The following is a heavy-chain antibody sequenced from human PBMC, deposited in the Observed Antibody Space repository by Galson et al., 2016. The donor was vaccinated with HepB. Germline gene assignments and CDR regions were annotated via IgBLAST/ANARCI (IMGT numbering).Heavy chain of an antibody. CDR3: ARYGDEAGWNFHQ. CDR1: GFTLSSSW. CDR2: IKEDASKA. Sequence: SLRLSCAASGFTLSSSWMSWVRQAPGKGLEWVASIKEDASKAFYADSVKGRFTISRDNVEDSLSLQMNSLRSEDTAVYYCARYGDEAGWNFHQWGQGTLVTVSS. J-gene: IGHJ1*01. V-gene: IGHV3-7*03. D-gene: IGHD6-19*01.